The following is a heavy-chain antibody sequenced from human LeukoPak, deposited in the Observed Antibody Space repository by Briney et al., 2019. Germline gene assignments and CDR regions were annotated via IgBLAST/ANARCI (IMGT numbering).Heavy chain of an antibody. D-gene: IGHD1-7*01. CDR3: ARASLAGTTRPLKFDP. CDR2: IYYSGST. V-gene: IGHV4-30-4*01. Sequence: PSETLSLTCTVSGGSISSGDYYWSWIRQPPGKGLEWIGYIYYSGSTYYNPSLKSRVTISVDTSKNQFSLKLSSVTAADTAVYYCARASLAGTTRPLKFDPWGQGTLVTVSS. CDR1: GGSISSGDYY. J-gene: IGHJ5*02.